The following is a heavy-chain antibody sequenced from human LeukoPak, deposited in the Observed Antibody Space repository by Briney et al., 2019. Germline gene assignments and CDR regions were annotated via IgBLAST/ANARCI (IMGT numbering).Heavy chain of an antibody. Sequence: LGESLKISCKGSGYSFTSYWIGWVRQMPGKGLEWMGIIYPGDSDTRYSPSFQGQVTISADKSISTAYLQWSSLKASDTAMYYCARRRLLDYDSSGYCDAFDIWGQGTMVTVSS. V-gene: IGHV5-51*01. CDR1: GYSFTSYW. D-gene: IGHD3-22*01. CDR2: IYPGDSDT. CDR3: ARRRLLDYDSSGYCDAFDI. J-gene: IGHJ3*02.